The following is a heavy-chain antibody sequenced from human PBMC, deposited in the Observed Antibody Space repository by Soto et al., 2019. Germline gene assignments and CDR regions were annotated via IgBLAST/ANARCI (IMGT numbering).Heavy chain of an antibody. D-gene: IGHD3-3*01. CDR2: ISYDGSNK. J-gene: IGHJ4*02. Sequence: GGSLRLSCAASGFTFSSYGMHWVRQAPGKGLEWVAVISYDGSNKYYADSVKGRFTISRDNSKNTLYLQMNSLRAEDTAVYYCAKDSILEWLLSTGALDYWGQGTLVTVSS. V-gene: IGHV3-30*18. CDR3: AKDSILEWLLSTGALDY. CDR1: GFTFSSYG.